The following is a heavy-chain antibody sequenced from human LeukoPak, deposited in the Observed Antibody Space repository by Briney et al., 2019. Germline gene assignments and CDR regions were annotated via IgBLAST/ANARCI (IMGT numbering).Heavy chain of an antibody. J-gene: IGHJ4*02. CDR3: AKEGHYDFWSGYYPLYYFVY. Sequence: GGSLRLSCAASGFTFSSYGMHWVRQAPGKGLEWVAVISYDGSNKYYADSVKGRFTISRDNSKNTLYLQMNSLRAEDTAVYYCAKEGHYDFWSGYYPLYYFVYWGQGTLVTVSS. CDR1: GFTFSSYG. D-gene: IGHD3-3*01. V-gene: IGHV3-30*18. CDR2: ISYDGSNK.